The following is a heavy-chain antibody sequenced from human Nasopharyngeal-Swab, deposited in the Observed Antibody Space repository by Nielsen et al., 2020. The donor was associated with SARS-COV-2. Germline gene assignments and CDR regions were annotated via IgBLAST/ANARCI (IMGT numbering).Heavy chain of an antibody. J-gene: IGHJ4*02. CDR3: AKDPYSSAWCPDY. Sequence: GESLKISCAASGFTFNYFGMHWVRQAPGKGLEWVAVIYFDGTVKKHSDSVKGRFTISRDNSKNTLYLEMNSLRPDDTAVYYCAKDPYSSAWCPDYWGQGTLVTVSA. CDR1: GFTFNYFG. D-gene: IGHD6-19*01. CDR2: IYFDGTVK. V-gene: IGHV3-30*18.